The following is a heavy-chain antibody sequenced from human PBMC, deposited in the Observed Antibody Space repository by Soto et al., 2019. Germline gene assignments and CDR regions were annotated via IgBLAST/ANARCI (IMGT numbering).Heavy chain of an antibody. CDR1: GYTFTSYG. Sequence: ASVKVSCKASGYTFTSYGISWVRRAPGQGLEWMGWISAYNGNTNYAQKLQGRVTMTTDTSTSTAYMELRSLRSDDTAVYYCARVRERGTGGDYDFDYWGQGTLVTVSS. D-gene: IGHD4-17*01. J-gene: IGHJ4*02. V-gene: IGHV1-18*01. CDR3: ARVRERGTGGDYDFDY. CDR2: ISAYNGNT.